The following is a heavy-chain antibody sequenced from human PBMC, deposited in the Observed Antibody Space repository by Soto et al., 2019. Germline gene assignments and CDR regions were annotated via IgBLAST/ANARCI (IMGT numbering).Heavy chain of an antibody. CDR3: VKKEAQDPLYYYGMDV. CDR1: GFIFSSHV. Sequence: PGGSLRLSCAASGFIFSSHVMTWVRQAPGKGLEWVSAMSGSGGSSYYADSVKGRFTISRDNSKNTLYLQMNSLKAEDTAIYYCVKKEAQDPLYYYGMDVWGQGTTVTVSS. J-gene: IGHJ6*02. CDR2: MSGSGGSS. V-gene: IGHV3-23*01.